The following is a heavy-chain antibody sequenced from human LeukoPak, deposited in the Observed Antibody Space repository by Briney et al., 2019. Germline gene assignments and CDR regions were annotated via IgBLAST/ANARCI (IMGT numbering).Heavy chain of an antibody. CDR1: GGSFSGYY. V-gene: IGHV4-34*01. J-gene: IGHJ4*02. CDR2: INHSGST. CDR3: ARLVVSGVRGLHYFDY. D-gene: IGHD2-15*01. Sequence: PSETLSLTCAVYGGSFSGYYWSWIRQPPGKGLEWIGEINHSGSTNYNPSLKSRVTISVDTSKNQFSLKLSSVTAADTAVYYCARLVVSGVRGLHYFDYWGQGTLVTVSS.